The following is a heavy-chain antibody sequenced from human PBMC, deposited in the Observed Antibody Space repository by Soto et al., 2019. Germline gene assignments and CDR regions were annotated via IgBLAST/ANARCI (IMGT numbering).Heavy chain of an antibody. CDR2: MNPNSGNT. Sequence: ASVKVSCKASGYTFTSYDINWVRQATGQGLEWMGWMNPNSGNTGYAQKFQGRVTMTRNTSISTAYMELSSLRSEDTAVYYCARGPNSSLGKKYYYYYRAFDIWGQGTMVTVSS. D-gene: IGHD6-6*01. J-gene: IGHJ3*02. CDR1: GYTFTSYD. CDR3: ARGPNSSLGKKYYYYYRAFDI. V-gene: IGHV1-8*01.